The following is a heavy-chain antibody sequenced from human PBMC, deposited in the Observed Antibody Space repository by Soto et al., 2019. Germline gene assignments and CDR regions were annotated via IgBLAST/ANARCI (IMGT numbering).Heavy chain of an antibody. CDR2: IWYDGSNK. Sequence: GGSLRLSCAASGFTFSSYGMHWVRQAPGKGLEWVAVIWYDGSNKYYADSVKGRFTISRDNSKNTLYLQMNSLRAEDTAVYYCARFDSSGYYFDYWGQGTLVTVSS. V-gene: IGHV3-33*01. CDR1: GFTFSSYG. J-gene: IGHJ4*02. CDR3: ARFDSSGYYFDY. D-gene: IGHD3-22*01.